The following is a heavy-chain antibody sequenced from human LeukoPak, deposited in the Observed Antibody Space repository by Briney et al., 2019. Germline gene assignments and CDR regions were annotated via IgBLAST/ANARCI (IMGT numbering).Heavy chain of an antibody. Sequence: GGSLRLSCAASGFTFSSYEMNWVRQAPGKGLEWVSYISSSGSTIYYADSVKGRFTISRDNSKNTLYLQMNSLRAEDTAVYYCAKDSLTEGWFDPWGQGTLVTVSS. CDR2: ISSSGSTI. CDR3: AKDSLTEGWFDP. J-gene: IGHJ5*02. V-gene: IGHV3-48*03. CDR1: GFTFSSYE. D-gene: IGHD1-14*01.